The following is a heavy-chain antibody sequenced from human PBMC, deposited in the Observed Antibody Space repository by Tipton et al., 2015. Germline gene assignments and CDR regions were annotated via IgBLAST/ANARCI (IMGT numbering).Heavy chain of an antibody. CDR2: IYNSGRT. Sequence: GLVKPSETLSLTCTVSGGSISSSSYYWSWIRQPAGKGLEWIGRIYNSGRTNYNPSLKSRVTMSVDTSKNQFSLNLSSVTAADTAVYYCARGLYGDSGKNWFDPWGQGTLVTVSS. CDR1: GGSISSSSYY. J-gene: IGHJ5*02. V-gene: IGHV4-61*02. D-gene: IGHD4-17*01. CDR3: ARGLYGDSGKNWFDP.